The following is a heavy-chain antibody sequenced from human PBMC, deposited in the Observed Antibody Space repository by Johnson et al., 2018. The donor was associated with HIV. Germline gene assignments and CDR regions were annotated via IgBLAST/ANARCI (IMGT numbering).Heavy chain of an antibody. V-gene: IGHV3-23*04. CDR1: GFTFSSYA. J-gene: IGHJ3*02. D-gene: IGHD5-24*01. CDR3: AKDCGRWLQSDAFDI. Sequence: VESGGGLLQPGGSLILSCAASGFTFSSYAMSWVRQAPGKGLEWVSTLGGSGGTKYYADSVKGRFTISRDNSKNTPYLQMNSLRAEDTAVYYCAKDCGRWLQSDAFDIWGQGTMVTVSS. CDR2: LGGSGGTK.